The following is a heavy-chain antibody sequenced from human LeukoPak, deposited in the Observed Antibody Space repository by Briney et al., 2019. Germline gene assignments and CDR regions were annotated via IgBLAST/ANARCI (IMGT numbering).Heavy chain of an antibody. CDR3: AASRAARED. V-gene: IGHV4-34*08. J-gene: IGHJ4*02. CDR2: INHSEST. D-gene: IGHD6-6*01. CDR1: GGTFSGYY. Sequence: PSETLSLTCAVNGGTFSGYYWSRIRQPPGKGLEWSGEINHSESTNYNPSLKSRVTISVDTSKNQFSLKLSSVTAADTAVYYCAASRAAREDWGQGTLVTVSS.